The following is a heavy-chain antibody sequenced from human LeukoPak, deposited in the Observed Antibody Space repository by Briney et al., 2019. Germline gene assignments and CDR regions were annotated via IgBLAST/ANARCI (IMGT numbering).Heavy chain of an antibody. D-gene: IGHD6-19*01. V-gene: IGHV3-48*03. CDR1: GFTFSSYE. Sequence: SGGSLRLSCAASGFTFSSYEMIWVRQAPGRGLEWISYISYNDDIIYDADSVKGRFTISRDNAKYSLYLQMNSLRAEDTAVYYCARKGSSGWYMGYFDGWGQGSLVTVSS. J-gene: IGHJ4*02. CDR3: ARKGSSGWYMGYFDG. CDR2: ISYNDDII.